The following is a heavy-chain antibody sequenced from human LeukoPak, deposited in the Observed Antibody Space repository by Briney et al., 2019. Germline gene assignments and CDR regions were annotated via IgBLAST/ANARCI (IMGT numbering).Heavy chain of an antibody. CDR2: ISSSSSYI. Sequence: GGSLRLSCAASGFTFSNYTINWVRQAPGKGLEWVSFISSSSSYIYYADSVKGRFTVSRDNAKNSLYLQMDSLRAEDTAVYYCARGGIITSYAFEIWGQGAMVTVSS. J-gene: IGHJ3*02. V-gene: IGHV3-21*01. CDR3: ARGGIITSYAFEI. D-gene: IGHD1-26*01. CDR1: GFTFSNYT.